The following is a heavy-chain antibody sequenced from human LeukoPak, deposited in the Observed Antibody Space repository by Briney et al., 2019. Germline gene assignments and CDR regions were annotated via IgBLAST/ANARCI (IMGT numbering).Heavy chain of an antibody. CDR2: IIPILGIA. J-gene: IGHJ4*02. CDR3: ARVEFGGSFGY. D-gene: IGHD3-10*01. V-gene: IGHV1-69*04. Sequence: ASVKVSCKASGYTFTSYAISWVRQAPGQGLEWMGRIIPILGIANYAQKFQGRVTITADKSTSTAYMELRSLRSDDTAVYYCARVEFGGSFGYWGQGTLVTVSS. CDR1: GYTFTSYA.